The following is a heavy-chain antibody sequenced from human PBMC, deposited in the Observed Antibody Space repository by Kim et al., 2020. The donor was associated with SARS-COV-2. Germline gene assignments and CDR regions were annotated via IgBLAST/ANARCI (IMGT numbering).Heavy chain of an antibody. V-gene: IGHV3-23*01. CDR3: AKHFRLAAAGGSPWNYFDY. D-gene: IGHD6-13*01. J-gene: IGHJ4*02. CDR2: ISGSGGST. Sequence: GGSLRLSCAASGFTFSSYAMSWVRQAPGKGLEWVSAISGSGGSTYYADSVKGRFTISRDNSKNTLYLQMNSLRAEDTAVYYCAKHFRLAAAGGSPWNYFDYWGQGTLVTVSS. CDR1: GFTFSSYA.